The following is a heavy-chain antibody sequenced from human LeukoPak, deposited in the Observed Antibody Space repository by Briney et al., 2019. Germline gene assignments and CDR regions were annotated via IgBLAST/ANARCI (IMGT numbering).Heavy chain of an antibody. Sequence: SETLSLTCTVSGGSISSSSYYWSWIRQPAGKGLEWIGRIYTSGSTNYNPSLKSRVTMSVDTSKNQFSLKLSSVTAADTAVYYCARPRGYQLLPDYWGQGTLVTVSS. V-gene: IGHV4-61*02. CDR1: GGSISSSSYY. D-gene: IGHD2-2*01. J-gene: IGHJ4*02. CDR2: IYTSGST. CDR3: ARPRGYQLLPDY.